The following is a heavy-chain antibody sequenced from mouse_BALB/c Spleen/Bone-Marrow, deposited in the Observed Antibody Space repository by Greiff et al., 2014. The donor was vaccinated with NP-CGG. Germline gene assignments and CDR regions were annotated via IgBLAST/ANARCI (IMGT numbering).Heavy chain of an antibody. CDR3: ARGGVDYFDY. D-gene: IGHD1-1*01. J-gene: IGHJ2*01. Sequence: VQLQQSGPELVKPGASMKISCKASGYSFTGYTMNWVKQSHGENLEWIGLINPYNGGTSYNQKFKGKATLTVDKSSSTAYMELLSLTSEDSAVYYCARGGVDYFDYWGQGTTPTVSS. V-gene: IGHV1-18*01. CDR2: INPYNGGT. CDR1: GYSFTGYT.